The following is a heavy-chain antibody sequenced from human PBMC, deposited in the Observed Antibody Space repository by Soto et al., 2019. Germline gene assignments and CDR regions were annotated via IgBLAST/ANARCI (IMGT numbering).Heavy chain of an antibody. CDR1: GFTFSSYG. V-gene: IGHV3-30*03. D-gene: IGHD5-12*01. Sequence: PGGSLRLSCAASGFTFSSYGMHWVRQAPGKGLEWVAVISYDGSNKYYADSVKGRFTISRDNSKNTLYLQMNSLRAEDTAVYYCATGGVSGYDSPVQLLGFSLFDYGGQETLVTVSS. J-gene: IGHJ4*02. CDR3: ATGGVSGYDSPVQLLGFSLFDY. CDR2: ISYDGSNK.